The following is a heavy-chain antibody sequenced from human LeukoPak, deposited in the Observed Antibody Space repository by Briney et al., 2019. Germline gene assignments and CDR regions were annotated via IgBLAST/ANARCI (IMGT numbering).Heavy chain of an antibody. V-gene: IGHV1-46*01. CDR1: GYTFTSNY. CDR3: ARGFDWLEVYFDY. J-gene: IGHJ4*02. D-gene: IGHD3-9*01. Sequence: GASVKVSCKAFGYTFTSNYMHWVRQAPGQGPEWMGVISPSGGSTTYAQKFQGRVTLTRDMSTSTDYLELSSLRSEDTAVYYCARGFDWLEVYFDYWGQGTLVTVSS. CDR2: ISPSGGST.